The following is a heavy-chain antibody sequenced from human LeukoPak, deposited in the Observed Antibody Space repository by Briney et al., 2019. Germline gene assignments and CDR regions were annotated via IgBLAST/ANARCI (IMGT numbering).Heavy chain of an antibody. J-gene: IGHJ5*02. CDR1: GDSIRSDDYY. CDR2: INYGGGT. CDR3: ARHRRRNNWFDP. Sequence: SETLSLTCTVSGDSIRSDDYYCDWIRQAPGKGLEWIGDINYGGGTYYNPSLKGRVTMSVDASKTQFYLNLISVTAADTATYYCARHRRRNNWFDPWGRGILVTVSS. V-gene: IGHV4-39*01.